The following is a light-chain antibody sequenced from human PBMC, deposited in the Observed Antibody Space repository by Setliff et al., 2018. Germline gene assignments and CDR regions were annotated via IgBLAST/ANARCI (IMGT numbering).Light chain of an antibody. CDR1: SSDVGGYNY. CDR2: DVS. J-gene: IGLJ1*01. V-gene: IGLV2-14*01. Sequence: QSVLTQPASVSGSPGQSITISCTGTSSDVGGYNYVSWYQQHPGKAPKLMIYDVSKRPSGVSNRFSGSKSGNTASLTISGLQAEDEADYYCSSYTSSSTFGVFGTGTKGTVL. CDR3: SSYTSSSTFGV.